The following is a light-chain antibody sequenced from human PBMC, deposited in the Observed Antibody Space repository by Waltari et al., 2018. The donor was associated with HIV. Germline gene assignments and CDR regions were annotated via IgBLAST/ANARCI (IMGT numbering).Light chain of an antibody. CDR1: SPNIGGNT. V-gene: IGLV1-44*01. CDR2: RNH. Sequence: QSVLTQPPSASGTPGQRVTISCSGSSPNIGGNTVNWYQHLPGTAPKLLIYRNHQRPSGVPDRFSGSKSGTSASLAISGLQSEDEADYYCASRDDSLNGPVFGRGTKLTVL. CDR3: ASRDDSLNGPV. J-gene: IGLJ2*01.